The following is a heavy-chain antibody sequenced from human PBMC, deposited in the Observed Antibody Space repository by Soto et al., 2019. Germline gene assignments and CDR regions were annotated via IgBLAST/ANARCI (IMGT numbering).Heavy chain of an antibody. J-gene: IGHJ4*02. V-gene: IGHV3-15*07. Sequence: GGSLRLSCAASGFTFSNAWMNWVRQAPGKGLEWVGRIKSKTDGGTTDYAAPVKGRFTISRDDSKNTLYLQMNSLKTEDTAVYYCTRWQWYYDFWSGYKASHFDYWGQGTLVTVSS. CDR2: IKSKTDGGTT. CDR1: GFTFSNAW. CDR3: TRWQWYYDFWSGYKASHFDY. D-gene: IGHD3-3*01.